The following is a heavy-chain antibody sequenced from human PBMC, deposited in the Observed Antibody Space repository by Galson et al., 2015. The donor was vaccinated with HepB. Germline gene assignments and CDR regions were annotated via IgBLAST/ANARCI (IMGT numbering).Heavy chain of an antibody. J-gene: IGHJ4*02. CDR3: AKDNYDILTYPDY. D-gene: IGHD3-9*01. CDR1: GFTFSSYG. V-gene: IGHV3-30*02. CDR2: IRYDGSNK. Sequence: SLRLSCAASGFTFSSYGMHWVRQAPGKGLEWVAFIRYDGSNKYYADSVKGRFTISRDNSKNTLYLQMNSLRAEDTAVYYCAKDNYDILTYPDYWGQGTLVTVSS.